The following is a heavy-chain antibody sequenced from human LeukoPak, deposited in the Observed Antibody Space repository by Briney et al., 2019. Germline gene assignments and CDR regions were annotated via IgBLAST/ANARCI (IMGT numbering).Heavy chain of an antibody. J-gene: IGHJ3*02. V-gene: IGHV3-30*18. CDR3: AKLAVAGNNAFDI. CDR2: ISYDGSNK. CDR1: GFTFSSYG. Sequence: GGSLRLSCAASGFTFSSYGMHWVRQAPGKGLEWVAVISYDGSNKYYADSVKGRFTISRDNSKNTLYLRMNSLRAEDTAEYYCAKLAVAGNNAFDIWGQGTMVTVSS. D-gene: IGHD6-19*01.